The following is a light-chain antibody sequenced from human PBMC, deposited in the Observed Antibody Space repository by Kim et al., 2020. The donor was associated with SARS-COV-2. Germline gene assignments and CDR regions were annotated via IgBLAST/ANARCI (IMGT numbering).Light chain of an antibody. Sequence: LSPVESATLSCRASQSGSSSYLAWYQQKPGQAPRLLIYGASSRATGIPDRFSGSGSGTDFTLTISRLEPEDFAVYYCQQYGSSPYTFGQGTKLEIK. V-gene: IGKV3-20*01. J-gene: IGKJ2*01. CDR3: QQYGSSPYT. CDR1: QSGSSSY. CDR2: GAS.